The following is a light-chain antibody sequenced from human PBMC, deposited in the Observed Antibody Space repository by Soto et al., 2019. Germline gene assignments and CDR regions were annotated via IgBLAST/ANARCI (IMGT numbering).Light chain of an antibody. Sequence: QSVLTQPPSASGTPGQRVTLSCSGSSSNIGSNTVNWYQQLPGTAPKLLIYSNNQRPSGVPDRFSGSKSGTSASLAISGLQSEDEADYYCAAWDDSLNASYVFGTGTKLTVL. J-gene: IGLJ1*01. CDR2: SNN. CDR1: SSNIGSNT. CDR3: AAWDDSLNASYV. V-gene: IGLV1-44*01.